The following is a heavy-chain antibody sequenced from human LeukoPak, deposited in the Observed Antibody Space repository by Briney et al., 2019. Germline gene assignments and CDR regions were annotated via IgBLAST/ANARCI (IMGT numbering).Heavy chain of an antibody. CDR1: GFTFSSYG. CDR3: AKGGAVSSKSITLIRGTRKYYYYMDV. D-gene: IGHD3-10*01. Sequence: GGSLRLSCAASGFTFSSYGMSWVRQAPGKGLEWVSAISGSGGSTYYADSVKGRFTISRDNSKNTLYLQMNSLRAEDTAVYYCAKGGAVSSKSITLIRGTRKYYYYMDVWGKGTTVTISS. J-gene: IGHJ6*03. CDR2: ISGSGGST. V-gene: IGHV3-23*01.